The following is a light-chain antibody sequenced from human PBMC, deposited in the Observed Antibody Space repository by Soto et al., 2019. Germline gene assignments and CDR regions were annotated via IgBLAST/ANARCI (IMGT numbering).Light chain of an antibody. CDR2: DAS. CDR3: QQYNYYPYT. CDR1: QSISSW. Sequence: DIQMTQSPSTLSASVGDRVTITCRASQSISSWLAWYQQKPGKAPKLLIYDASSLESGVPSRFSGSGSGTEFTLTISSLQPDDFVAYYCQQYNYYPYTFGQGTKLEIK. V-gene: IGKV1-5*01. J-gene: IGKJ2*01.